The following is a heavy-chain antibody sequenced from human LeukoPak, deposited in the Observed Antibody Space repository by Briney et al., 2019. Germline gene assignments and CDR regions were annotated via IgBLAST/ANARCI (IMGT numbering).Heavy chain of an antibody. CDR3: ARDRRMG. CDR1: GFTFSSYS. V-gene: IGHV3-21*01. J-gene: IGHJ4*02. Sequence: GGSLTLSCAASGFTFSSYSMNWVRQAPGKGLEWVSPISSSSSYTYYADSVKGRFTISRDNAKNSLYLQMNSLRAEDTAVNYCARDRRMGGGQGTLVTVSS. CDR2: ISSSSSYT. D-gene: IGHD2-15*01.